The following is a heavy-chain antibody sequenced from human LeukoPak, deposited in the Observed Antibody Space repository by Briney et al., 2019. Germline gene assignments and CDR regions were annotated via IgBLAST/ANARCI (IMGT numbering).Heavy chain of an antibody. CDR3: VRHLGGSGWF. CDR2: IDPSDSYT. CDR1: GYSFTSYW. V-gene: IGHV5-10-1*01. J-gene: IGHJ4*02. D-gene: IGHD6-19*01. Sequence: GESLKISCKGSGYSFTSYWISWVRQMPGKGLEWMGRIDPSDSYTNYSPSFQGHVTISADKSISAAYLQWSSLKASDTAMYYCVRHLGGSGWFWGQGTLVTVSS.